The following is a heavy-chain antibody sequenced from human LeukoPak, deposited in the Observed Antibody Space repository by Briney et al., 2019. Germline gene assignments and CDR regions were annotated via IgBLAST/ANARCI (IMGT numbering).Heavy chain of an antibody. J-gene: IGHJ5*02. CDR1: GYTFTSYD. CDR3: VRVQWELRRDWFDP. CDR2: MNANSGNT. Sequence: ASVKVSCKASGYTFTSYDINWVRQATGQGLEWMGWMNANSGNTGYAQKFQGRVTMTRSTSISTAYMELSSLRSEDTAVYYCVRVQWELRRDWFDPWGQGTLVTVSS. D-gene: IGHD1-26*01. V-gene: IGHV1-8*01.